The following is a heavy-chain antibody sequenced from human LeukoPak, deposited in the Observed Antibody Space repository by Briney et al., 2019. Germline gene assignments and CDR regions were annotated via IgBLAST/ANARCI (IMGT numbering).Heavy chain of an antibody. CDR1: GFTFNDYY. CDR2: ISSAGVST. J-gene: IGHJ4*02. CDR3: ARATVTQYFDY. V-gene: IGHV3-11*01. D-gene: IGHD4-17*01. Sequence: PGGSLRLSCAASGFTFNDYYMSWIRQAPGKGLEWISYISSAGVSTYYADSVKGRFTISRDNAKNSLYLQMNSLRAEDTAVYYCARATVTQYFDYRGQGTLVTVSS.